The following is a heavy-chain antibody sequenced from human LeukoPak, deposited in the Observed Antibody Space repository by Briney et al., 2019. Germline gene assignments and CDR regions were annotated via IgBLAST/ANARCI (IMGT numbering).Heavy chain of an antibody. Sequence: GGSLRLSCAASGFTFSSYAMSWVRQAPGKGLEWVSTISVSGGNTYYADSVKGRFTISRDNSKSTMYMQMNSLRAEDTAVYYCAKRPRGNYLDPFDYWGQGTLVTVSS. J-gene: IGHJ4*02. CDR1: GFTFSSYA. D-gene: IGHD3-10*01. CDR3: AKRPRGNYLDPFDY. V-gene: IGHV3-23*01. CDR2: ISVSGGNT.